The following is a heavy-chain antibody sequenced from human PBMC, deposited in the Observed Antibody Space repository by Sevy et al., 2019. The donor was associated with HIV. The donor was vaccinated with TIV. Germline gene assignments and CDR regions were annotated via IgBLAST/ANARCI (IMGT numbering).Heavy chain of an antibody. V-gene: IGHV3-23*01. CDR2: ISGSGGST. CDR1: GFTFSSYA. CDR3: ATRGGLGYCSGGSCLYMDAFDI. Sequence: GGSLRLSCAASGFTFSSYAMSWVRQAPGKGLEWVSAISGSGGSTYYADSVKGRFTISRDNSKNTLYLQMNSLRAEDTAVYYCATRGGLGYCSGGSCLYMDAFDISGQGTLVTVSS. D-gene: IGHD2-15*01. J-gene: IGHJ3*02.